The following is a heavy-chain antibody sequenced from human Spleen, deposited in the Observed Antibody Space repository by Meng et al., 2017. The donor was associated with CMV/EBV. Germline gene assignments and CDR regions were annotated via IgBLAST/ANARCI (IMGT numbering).Heavy chain of an antibody. J-gene: IGHJ4*02. V-gene: IGHV1-69*08. Sequence: SVKVSCKASGGTFISYTFSWVRQAPGQGLQWMGRIIPILGSADYAQSFQGRVTTTADKSTSTAYMELSSLRSEDTAVYYCARDVVGAREYYFDYWGQGTLVTVSS. CDR2: IIPILGSA. D-gene: IGHD1-26*01. CDR3: ARDVVGAREYYFDY. CDR1: GGTFISYT.